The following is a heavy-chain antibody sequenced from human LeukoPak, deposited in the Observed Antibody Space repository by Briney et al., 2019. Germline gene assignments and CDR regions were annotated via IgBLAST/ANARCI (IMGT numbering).Heavy chain of an antibody. J-gene: IGHJ4*02. D-gene: IGHD3-22*01. CDR3: ATPLDYSDSSGYHQGGD. Sequence: SVKVSCKASVGTFSSYAVSWVRQAPGQGLEWMGGIIPIFGTANYAQKFQGRVTITADESTSTAYMELSSLRFEDTAVYYCATPLDYSDSSGYHQGGDWGQGTLVTVSS. CDR1: VGTFSSYA. V-gene: IGHV1-69*13. CDR2: IIPIFGTA.